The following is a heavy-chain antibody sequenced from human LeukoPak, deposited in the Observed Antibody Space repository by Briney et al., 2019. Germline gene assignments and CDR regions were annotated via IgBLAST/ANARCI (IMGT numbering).Heavy chain of an antibody. CDR2: ISYDGSNK. V-gene: IGHV3-30*04. J-gene: IGHJ4*02. D-gene: IGHD1/OR15-1a*01. CDR3: ARELGTTGSGY. Sequence: PGGSLRLSCAASGFTFSSYAMHWVRQAPGKGLEWVAVISYDGSNKYYADSVKGRFTISRDNSKNTLYLQMNSLRAEDTAVYYCARELGTTGSGYWGQGTLVTVSS. CDR1: GFTFSSYA.